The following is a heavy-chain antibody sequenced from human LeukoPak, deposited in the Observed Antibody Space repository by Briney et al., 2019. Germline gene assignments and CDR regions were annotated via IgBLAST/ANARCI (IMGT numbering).Heavy chain of an antibody. CDR3: ASGYSSSWYVRFYYYYGMDV. CDR2: IYSGGST. Sequence: GGSLRLSCAASGFTVSSNYMSWVRQAPGEGLEWVSVIYSGGSTYYADSVKGRFTISRDNSKNTLYLQMNSLRAEDTAVYYCASGYSSSWYVRFYYYYGMDVWGQGTTVTVSS. CDR1: GFTVSSNY. D-gene: IGHD6-13*01. V-gene: IGHV3-66*01. J-gene: IGHJ6*02.